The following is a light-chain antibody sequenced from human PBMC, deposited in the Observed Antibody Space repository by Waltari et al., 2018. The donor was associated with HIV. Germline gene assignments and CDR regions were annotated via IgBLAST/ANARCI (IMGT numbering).Light chain of an antibody. CDR2: GNT. CDR1: SSNIGAGYD. Sequence: QSALTQPPSVSGAPGQRVPISCTGSSSNIGAGYDVHWYKQLPGTAPKLLIYGNTNRPSGVPDRFSGSKSGTSASLAITGLQTEDEGTYYCQSYDNSLSGHWGFGGGTKLTVL. CDR3: QSYDNSLSGHWG. J-gene: IGLJ3*02. V-gene: IGLV1-40*01.